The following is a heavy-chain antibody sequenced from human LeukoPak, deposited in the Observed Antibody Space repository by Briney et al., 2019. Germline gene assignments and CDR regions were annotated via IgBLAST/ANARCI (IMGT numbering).Heavy chain of an antibody. CDR2: IYTSGST. CDR3: ARVGYYGVVRIFDY. V-gene: IGHV4-61*02. D-gene: IGHD3-10*01. CDR1: GGSISSGSYY. Sequence: PSETLSLTCTVSGGSISSGSYYWSWIRQPAGKGLEWIGRIYTSGSTNYNPSLKSRFTISVDTSKNQFSLKLSSVTAADTAVYYCARVGYYGVVRIFDYWGQGTLVTVSS. J-gene: IGHJ4*02.